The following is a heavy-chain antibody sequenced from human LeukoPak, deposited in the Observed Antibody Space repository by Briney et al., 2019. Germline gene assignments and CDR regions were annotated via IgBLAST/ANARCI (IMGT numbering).Heavy chain of an antibody. J-gene: IGHJ5*02. CDR2: IIPIFGTA. Sequence: SVKVSCKASGGTFSSYAISWVRQAPGQGLEWMGGIIPIFGTANYAQKFQGRVTITTDESTSTDYMELSSLRSEDTAVYYCARSIFGVVINPPYNWFDPWGQGTLVTVSS. V-gene: IGHV1-69*05. CDR3: ARSIFGVVINPPYNWFDP. D-gene: IGHD3-3*01. CDR1: GGTFSSYA.